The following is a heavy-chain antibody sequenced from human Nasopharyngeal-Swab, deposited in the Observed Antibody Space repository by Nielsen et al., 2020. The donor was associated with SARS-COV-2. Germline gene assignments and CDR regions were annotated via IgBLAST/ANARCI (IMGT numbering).Heavy chain of an antibody. D-gene: IGHD4-17*01. J-gene: IGHJ4*02. Sequence: SLTLSLPCAVSVRSLCSSNWLSWIRQPPGKGLEWIGYIYYCGSTIYNPSLKSRVTISVDTSKNQFPLKLRSVTAADTAVYYCARGKAVTYDYWGQGTLVTVSS. CDR2: IYYCGST. V-gene: IGHV4-61*01. CDR3: ARGKAVTYDY. CDR1: VRSLCSSNW.